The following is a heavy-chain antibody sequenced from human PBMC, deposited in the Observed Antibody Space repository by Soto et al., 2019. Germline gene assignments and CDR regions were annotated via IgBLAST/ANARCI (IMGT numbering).Heavy chain of an antibody. CDR3: ARDSPPPRE. CDR1: GYTFTSYH. CDR2: ISAYNGNT. V-gene: IGHV1-18*01. Sequence: QVQLVQSGAEVKKPGASVKVSCKASGYTFTSYHITWVRQAPGQGLEWMGGISAYNGNTNYAQKPQGRVTMTTDTSSRPAYMELRSLRSGDTAVHYCARDSPPPREWGQGTRVTVSS. J-gene: IGHJ4*02. D-gene: IGHD1-26*01.